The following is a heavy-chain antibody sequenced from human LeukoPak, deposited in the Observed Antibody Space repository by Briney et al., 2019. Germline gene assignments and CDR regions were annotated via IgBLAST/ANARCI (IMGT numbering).Heavy chain of an antibody. CDR2: LSSSGGST. CDR3: ARDSYGDYYFDY. CDR1: GFFFSNYD. D-gene: IGHD4-17*01. Sequence: GGSLRLSCVASGFFFSNYDMNWVRQAPGKGVEWVSGLSSSGGSTFYADSVKGRFTISRDNAKNSLYLQLNSLRVEDTAVYYCARDSYGDYYFDYWGQGTLVTVSP. J-gene: IGHJ4*02. V-gene: IGHV3-23*01.